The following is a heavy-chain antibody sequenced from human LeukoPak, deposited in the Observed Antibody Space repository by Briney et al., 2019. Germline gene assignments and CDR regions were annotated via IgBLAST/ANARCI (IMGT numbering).Heavy chain of an antibody. D-gene: IGHD5-24*01. J-gene: IGHJ4*02. CDR1: GFTFSSYW. CDR2: INNDGSSA. V-gene: IGHV3-74*01. CDR3: ARDGRWLQLGYYFDY. Sequence: PGGSLRLSCAASGFTFSSYWMHWVRQTPGKGLIYISRINNDGSSANYADSVRGRFTISRDNAENTLYLQMNSLRAEDTAVYYCARDGRWLQLGYYFDYWGQGTLVTVSS.